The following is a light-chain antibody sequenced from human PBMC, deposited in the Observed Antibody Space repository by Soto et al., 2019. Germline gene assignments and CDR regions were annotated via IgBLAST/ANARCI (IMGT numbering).Light chain of an antibody. CDR3: QESYSTTSVT. V-gene: IGKV1-39*01. CDR2: AAS. CDR1: QSISAY. J-gene: IGKJ3*01. Sequence: DIQMTQSPSSMSASVGDRVTITCRASQSISAYLNWYQQKPGKAPKLLIYAASSLQSGVPSRFSGSGSGTDFTLTISSLQPDDFATYYCQESYSTTSVTFGPGTKVDIK.